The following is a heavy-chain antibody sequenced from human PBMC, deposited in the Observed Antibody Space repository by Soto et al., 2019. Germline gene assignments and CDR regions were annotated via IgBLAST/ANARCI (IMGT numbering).Heavy chain of an antibody. V-gene: IGHV3-23*01. CDR2: ISGSGGST. CDR3: SWWLSPY. J-gene: IGHJ4*02. CDR1: GFTFSSYA. Sequence: PGGSLRLSCAASGFTFSSYAVSWVRQAPGKGLEWVSAISGSGGSTYYADSVKGRFTISRDNAKNSLYLQMNSLRDEDTAVYYCSWWLSPYWGQGTLVTVSS. D-gene: IGHD2-8*02.